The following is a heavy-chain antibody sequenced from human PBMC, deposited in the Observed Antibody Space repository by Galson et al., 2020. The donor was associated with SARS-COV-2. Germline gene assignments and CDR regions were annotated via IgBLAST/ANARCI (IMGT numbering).Heavy chain of an antibody. CDR3: ARDSGYCTDGVCYRYWYFDL. CDR1: GGSISNNDW. J-gene: IGHJ2*01. CDR2: IYQSVTT. V-gene: IGHV4-4*02. D-gene: IGHD2-8*01. Sequence: SETLSLTCSVSGGSISNNDWWSWVRQPPGKGLEWIGEIYQSVTTHYNPSLKRRVTISGDKSKNQISLKLSSVTAADTAVYYCARDSGYCTDGVCYRYWYFDLWGRGTLFTVSS.